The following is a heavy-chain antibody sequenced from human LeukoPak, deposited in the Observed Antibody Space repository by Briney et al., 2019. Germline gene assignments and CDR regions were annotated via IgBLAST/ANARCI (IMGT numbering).Heavy chain of an antibody. V-gene: IGHV3-48*03. CDR2: ISSSGSTI. J-gene: IGHJ4*02. D-gene: IGHD3-9*01. CDR1: GFTFSSYE. CDR3: ARGFYDILTGYPN. Sequence: PGGSLRLSCAASGFTFSSYEMNWVRQAPGKGLEWVSYISSSGSTIYYADSVKGRFTISRDNAKNSLYLQMNSLRAEDTAVYYCARGFYDILTGYPNWGQGTLVTVSS.